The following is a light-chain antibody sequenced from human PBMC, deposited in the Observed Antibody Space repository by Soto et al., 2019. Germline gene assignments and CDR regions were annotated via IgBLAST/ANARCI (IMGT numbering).Light chain of an antibody. Sequence: DTHMTQSPSSLSASVGDRVTITCGASQDIGSYLNWYQQKPGKAPKILIYEASKLATGVPSRFSGSGSETQFNFSISSLQPEDVGTYYCQQYNNLRTFGPGTKVDFK. CDR1: QDIGSY. V-gene: IGKV1-33*01. CDR2: EAS. CDR3: QQYNNLRT. J-gene: IGKJ3*01.